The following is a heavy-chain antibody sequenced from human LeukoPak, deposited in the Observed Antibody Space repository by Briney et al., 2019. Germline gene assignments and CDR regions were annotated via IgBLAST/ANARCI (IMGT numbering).Heavy chain of an antibody. J-gene: IGHJ4*02. V-gene: IGHV3-49*04. CDR1: GFTFGDYA. CDR2: IRSKAYGGTT. D-gene: IGHD3-22*01. CDR3: TRGNIDSSGYYFDY. Sequence: PGGSLRLSCTASGFTFGDYAMSWVRQAPGKGLEWVGFIRSKAYGGTTEYAASVKGRFTISRDDSKSIAYLQMNSLKTEDTAVYYCTRGNIDSSGYYFDYWGQGTLVTVSS.